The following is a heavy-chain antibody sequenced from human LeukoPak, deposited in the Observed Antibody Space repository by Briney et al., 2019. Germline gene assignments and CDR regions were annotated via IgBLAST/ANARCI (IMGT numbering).Heavy chain of an antibody. D-gene: IGHD6-13*01. CDR3: ARDPFQQPGAFDL. V-gene: IGHV3-21*01. CDR2: ISSSGSNI. Sequence: ETLSLTCTVSGGSITSYFWTWIRQPPGKGLEWVSSISSSGSNIYYADSLRGRFTISRDNAKNLLYLQMNSLRAEDTALYYCARDPFQQPGAFDLWGRGTLVTVSS. J-gene: IGHJ2*01. CDR1: GGSITSYF.